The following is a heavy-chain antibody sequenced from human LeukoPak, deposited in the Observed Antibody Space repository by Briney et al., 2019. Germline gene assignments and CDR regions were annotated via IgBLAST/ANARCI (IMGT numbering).Heavy chain of an antibody. CDR3: RDPFDY. V-gene: IGHV3-30*02. CDR2: IRYDGRDK. J-gene: IGHJ4*02. Sequence: GGSLRLSCAASGFTFSSYGMHWVRQAPGKGLEGVACIRYDGRDKFYADSAKGRSTLSRDNSKNTVDLQMNSLRVEDTAVSYCRDPFDYWGQGTLATVSS. CDR1: GFTFSSYG. D-gene: IGHD2/OR15-2a*01.